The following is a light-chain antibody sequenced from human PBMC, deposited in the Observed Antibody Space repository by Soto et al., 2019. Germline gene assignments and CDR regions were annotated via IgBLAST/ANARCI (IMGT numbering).Light chain of an antibody. Sequence: QSALTQPASVSGSPGQSITISCTGSSSDVGNYKFVSWYQQYPGKAPKVMLYEVSKRPSGVSYRFSGSQSGNTASLTISGLQAEDEADYFCCSYAGSYSSYVFGTGTKVTVL. CDR1: SSDVGNYKF. CDR3: CSYAGSYSSYV. CDR2: EVS. V-gene: IGLV2-23*02. J-gene: IGLJ1*01.